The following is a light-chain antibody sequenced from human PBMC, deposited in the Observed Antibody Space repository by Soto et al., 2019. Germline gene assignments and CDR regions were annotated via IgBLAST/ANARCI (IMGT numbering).Light chain of an antibody. CDR1: SSDVGGSNS. V-gene: IGLV2-14*01. CDR2: DVS. Sequence: QSVLTQPASVSGSPGQSIAISCTGTSSDVGGSNSVSWYQQHPGKASKLLIYDVSNRPSGVSNRFSGSKSDNTASLTISGLQAEDEADYYCSSYATGGSYVFGTGTKVTVL. CDR3: SSYATGGSYV. J-gene: IGLJ1*01.